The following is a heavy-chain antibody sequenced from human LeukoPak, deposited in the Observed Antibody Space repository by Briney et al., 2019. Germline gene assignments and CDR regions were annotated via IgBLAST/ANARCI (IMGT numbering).Heavy chain of an antibody. J-gene: IGHJ5*02. V-gene: IGHV3-74*01. CDR2: INSDGSST. CDR3: ARDTPKSGWFDP. D-gene: IGHD3-3*01. Sequence: PGGSLRLSCAASGFTFSSYWMHWVRQAPGKGLVWVSRINSDGSSTSHADSVKGRFTISRDNAKNTLYLQMNSLRAEDTAVYYCARDTPKSGWFDPWGQGTLVTVSS. CDR1: GFTFSSYW.